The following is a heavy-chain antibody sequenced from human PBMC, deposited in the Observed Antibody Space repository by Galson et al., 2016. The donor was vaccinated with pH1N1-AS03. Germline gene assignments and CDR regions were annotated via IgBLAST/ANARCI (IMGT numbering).Heavy chain of an antibody. J-gene: IGHJ3*02. D-gene: IGHD2/OR15-2a*01. V-gene: IGHV2-5*02. Sequence: PALVKPTQTLTLTCSVSGVSVTSSGMGVGWFRQPPGKALEWLALVYWDETRRYSPSLKNRLTITKDSSKNQVVLTVTSVDPMDIATYLCALPNSGGNAFEIWGPGTMVTVSS. CDR2: VYWDETR. CDR1: GVSVTSSGMG. CDR3: ALPNSGGNAFEI.